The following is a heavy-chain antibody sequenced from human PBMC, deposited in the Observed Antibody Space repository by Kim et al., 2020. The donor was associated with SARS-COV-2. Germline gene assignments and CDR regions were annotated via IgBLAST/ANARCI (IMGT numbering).Heavy chain of an antibody. CDR2: ISYDGSNK. J-gene: IGHJ4*02. CDR3: AKDHGGHSSGWPGKLDY. Sequence: GGSLRLSCAASGFTFSSYGMHWVRQAPGKGLEWVAVISYDGSNKYYADSVKGRFTISRDNSKNTLYLQMNSLRAEDTAVYYCAKDHGGHSSGWPGKLDYWGQGTLVTVSS. CDR1: GFTFSSYG. D-gene: IGHD6-19*01. V-gene: IGHV3-30*18.